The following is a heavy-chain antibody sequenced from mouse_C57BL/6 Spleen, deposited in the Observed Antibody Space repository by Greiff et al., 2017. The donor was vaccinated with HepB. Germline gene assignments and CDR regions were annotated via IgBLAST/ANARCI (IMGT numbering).Heavy chain of an antibody. D-gene: IGHD2-5*01. CDR1: GYSITSGYY. Sequence: DVKLQESGPGLVKPSQSLSLTCSVTGYSITSGYYWNWIRQFPGNKLEWMGYISYDGSNNYNPSLKNRISITRDTSKNQFFLKLNSVTTEDTATYYCARAGYSNYPAWFAYWGQGTLVTVSA. CDR3: ARAGYSNYPAWFAY. V-gene: IGHV3-6*01. CDR2: ISYDGSN. J-gene: IGHJ3*01.